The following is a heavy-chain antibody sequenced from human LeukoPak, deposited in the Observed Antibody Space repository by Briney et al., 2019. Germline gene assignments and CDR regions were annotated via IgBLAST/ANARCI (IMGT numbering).Heavy chain of an antibody. CDR3: AKDLLELVEVGWFDP. J-gene: IGHJ5*02. CDR1: GFTFSSYS. D-gene: IGHD6-6*01. V-gene: IGHV3-23*01. CDR2: ISGSGGST. Sequence: GGSLRLSCAASGFTFSSYSMNWVRQAPGKGLEWVSAISGSGGSTYYADSVKGRFTISRDNSKNTLYLQMNSLRAEDTAVYYCAKDLLELVEVGWFDPWGQGTLVTVSS.